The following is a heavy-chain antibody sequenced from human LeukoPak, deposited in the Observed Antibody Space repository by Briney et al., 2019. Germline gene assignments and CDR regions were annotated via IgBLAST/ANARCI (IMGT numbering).Heavy chain of an antibody. Sequence: PSETLSLTCTVSGGSISSGSYYWSWIRQPAGKGLEWIGYIYYSGSTNYNPALKSRVTISVDTSKNQFSLKLSSVTAADTAVYYCARDEGIVGAQGIWGQGTMVTVSS. J-gene: IGHJ3*02. D-gene: IGHD1-26*01. CDR3: ARDEGIVGAQGI. CDR2: IYYSGST. V-gene: IGHV4-61*10. CDR1: GGSISSGSYY.